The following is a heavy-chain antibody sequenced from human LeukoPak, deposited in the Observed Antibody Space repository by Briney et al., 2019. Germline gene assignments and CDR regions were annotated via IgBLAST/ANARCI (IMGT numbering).Heavy chain of an antibody. D-gene: IGHD5-24*01. J-gene: IGHJ4*02. CDR2: ISYDGSDK. Sequence: GGSLRLSCAASGFAFNTFAMKWVRQAPGKGLEWVVVISYDGSDKYYADSVKGRFTISRDNSENTLYLQMNSLRPEDTAMYYCATGKWLQSYFDYWSEGTLATVSS. V-gene: IGHV3-30*04. CDR3: ATGKWLQSYFDY. CDR1: GFAFNTFA.